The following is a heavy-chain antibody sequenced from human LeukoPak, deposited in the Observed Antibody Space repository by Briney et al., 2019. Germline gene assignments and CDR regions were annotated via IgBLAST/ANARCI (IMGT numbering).Heavy chain of an antibody. V-gene: IGHV1-8*01. J-gene: IGHJ6*03. D-gene: IGHD6-13*01. Sequence: GASVKVSCKASGYTFTSYDINWVRQATGQGLEWMGWMNPNSGNTGYAQKFQGRVTITADESTSTAYMELSSLRSEDTAVYYCARGVAAAGTDYYYMDVWGKGTTVTVSS. CDR3: ARGVAAAGTDYYYMDV. CDR2: MNPNSGNT. CDR1: GYTFTSYD.